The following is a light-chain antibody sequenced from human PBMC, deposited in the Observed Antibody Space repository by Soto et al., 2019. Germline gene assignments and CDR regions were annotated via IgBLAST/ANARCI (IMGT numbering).Light chain of an antibody. CDR2: AAS. CDR1: QTISNY. CDR3: QQSFSTPIT. V-gene: IGKV1-39*01. Sequence: IQVTQSPSSLSASVGDRVAITCRASQTISNYLNWYQQKPGKAPNLLIYAASNLQSGVPSRFSGSGSGTDFTLTISSLQPEDFATYYCQQSFSTPITFGQGTRLEIK. J-gene: IGKJ5*01.